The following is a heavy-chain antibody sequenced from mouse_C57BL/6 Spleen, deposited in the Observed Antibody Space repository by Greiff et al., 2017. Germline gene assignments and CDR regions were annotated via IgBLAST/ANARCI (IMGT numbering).Heavy chain of an antibody. D-gene: IGHD1-1*01. CDR1: GYTFTDYY. CDR2: INPNNGGT. Sequence: EVQLQQSGPELVKPGASVKISCKASGYTFTDYYMNWVKQSHGKSLEWIGDINPNNGGTSYNQKFKGKATLTVDKSSSTAYMELRSLTSEDSAVYYCATLYGSNFDYRGQSTTLTVSS. J-gene: IGHJ2*01. CDR3: ATLYGSNFDY. V-gene: IGHV1-26*01.